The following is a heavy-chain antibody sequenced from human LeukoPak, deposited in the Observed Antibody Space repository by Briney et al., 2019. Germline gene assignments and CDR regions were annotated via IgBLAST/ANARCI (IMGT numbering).Heavy chain of an antibody. CDR1: GFTFDDYT. J-gene: IGHJ6*03. D-gene: IGHD3-10*01. CDR3: AKAVRPSYYYYMDV. Sequence: GGSLRLSCAASGFTFDDYTMHWVRQAPGKGPEWVSLISWDGGSTYYADSVKGRFTISRDNSKNSLYLQMNSLRTEDTALYYCAKAVRPSYYYYMDVWGKGTTVTVSS. CDR2: ISWDGGST. V-gene: IGHV3-43*01.